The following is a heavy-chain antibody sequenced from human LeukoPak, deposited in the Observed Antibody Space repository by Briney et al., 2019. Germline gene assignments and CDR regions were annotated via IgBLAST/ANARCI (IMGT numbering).Heavy chain of an antibody. CDR3: ARVTVVPAGVYGVGWFDT. CDR1: GGSISSYY. D-gene: IGHD2-2*01. CDR2: IYTSGST. Sequence: SETLSLTCTVSGGSISSYYWSWIRQPAGKGLEWIGRIYTSGSTNYNPSLKSRVTMSVDTSKNQFSLKVTSVTAADTAVYYCARVTVVPAGVYGVGWFDTWGQGTLVTVSS. J-gene: IGHJ5*02. V-gene: IGHV4-4*07.